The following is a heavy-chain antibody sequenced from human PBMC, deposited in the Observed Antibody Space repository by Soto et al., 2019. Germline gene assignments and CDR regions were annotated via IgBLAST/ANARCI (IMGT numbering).Heavy chain of an antibody. J-gene: IGHJ4*02. V-gene: IGHV3-21*01. D-gene: IGHD3-10*02. Sequence: SLRLSCAASGFTFSSYSMNWVRQAPGKGLEWVSSISSSSSYIYYADSVKGRFTISRDNAKNSLYLQMNSLRAEDTAVYYCAREVGNYVAHFDYWGQGTLVTVSS. CDR2: ISSSSSYI. CDR1: GFTFSSYS. CDR3: AREVGNYVAHFDY.